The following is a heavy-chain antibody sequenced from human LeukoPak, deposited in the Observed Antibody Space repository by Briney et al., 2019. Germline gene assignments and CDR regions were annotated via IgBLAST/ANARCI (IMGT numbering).Heavy chain of an antibody. J-gene: IGHJ5*02. CDR2: IIPIFGTA. V-gene: IGHV1-69*05. D-gene: IGHD3-22*01. Sequence: ASVKVSCKTSGYTFTTYDINWVRQATGQGLEWMGGIIPIFGTANYAQKFQGRVTITTDESTSTAYMALSSLRSEDTAVYYCARVIASRGYWFDPWGQGTLVTVSS. CDR3: ARVIASRGYWFDP. CDR1: GYTFTTYD.